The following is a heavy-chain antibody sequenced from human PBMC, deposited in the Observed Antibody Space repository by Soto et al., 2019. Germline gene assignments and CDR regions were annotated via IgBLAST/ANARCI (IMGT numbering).Heavy chain of an antibody. Sequence: KTSETLSLTCDVSGDSISTSSYYWGWIRQPPGKGLEWIASIYYSGATYYNPSLQSRVTISVDTSNNRFSLTLSYLTAADTAVYFCARLAYSGYLQTWGQGSLVTVSS. CDR3: ARLAYSGYLQT. CDR1: GDSISTSSYY. D-gene: IGHD1-26*01. CDR2: IYYSGAT. V-gene: IGHV4-39*02. J-gene: IGHJ1*01.